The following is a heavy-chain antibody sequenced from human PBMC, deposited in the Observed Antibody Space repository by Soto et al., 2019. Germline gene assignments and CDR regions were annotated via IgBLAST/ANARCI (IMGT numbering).Heavy chain of an antibody. CDR1: GGTFSSFA. J-gene: IGHJ6*02. Sequence: QVQLLQSGAEVMKPGSSVKVSCKASGGTFSSFAISWVRQAPGQGLEWMGGIIPIFATTNYAQKFQGRVTITADESTTKAYMELGSLRSEDTAVYYCARVRDVVVVPDYGMDVWGQGTTVTVSS. CDR3: ARVRDVVVVPDYGMDV. D-gene: IGHD2-2*01. V-gene: IGHV1-69*01. CDR2: IIPIFATT.